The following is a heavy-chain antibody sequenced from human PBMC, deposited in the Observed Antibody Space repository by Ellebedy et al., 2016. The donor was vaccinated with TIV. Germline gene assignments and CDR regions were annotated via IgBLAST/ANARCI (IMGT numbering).Heavy chain of an antibody. V-gene: IGHV3-7*01. Sequence: GESLKISCAASGFTFSSYWMSWVRQTPGKGLEWVAQINHDGSEKNYVDSVKGRFTIARDSAKNSLYLQMNNLRAEDTAVYYCARALGSGPCYWGQGTLVTVSS. CDR1: GFTFSSYW. D-gene: IGHD6-19*01. CDR3: ARALGSGPCY. J-gene: IGHJ4*02. CDR2: INHDGSEK.